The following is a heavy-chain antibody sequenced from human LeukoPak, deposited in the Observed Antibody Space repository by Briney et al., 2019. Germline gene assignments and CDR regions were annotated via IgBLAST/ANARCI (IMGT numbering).Heavy chain of an antibody. Sequence: SETLSLTCTVSGGSISSGSYYWSWIQQPAGKGLEWIGRIYTSGSTNYNPSLKSRVTISVDTSKNQFSLKLSSVTAADTAVYYCARDPSGYPPYFDYWGQGTLVTVSS. J-gene: IGHJ4*02. CDR3: ARDPSGYPPYFDY. D-gene: IGHD3-3*01. CDR2: IYTSGST. V-gene: IGHV4-61*02. CDR1: GGSISSGSYY.